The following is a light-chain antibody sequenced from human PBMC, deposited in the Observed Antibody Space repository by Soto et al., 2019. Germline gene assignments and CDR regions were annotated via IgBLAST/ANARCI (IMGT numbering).Light chain of an antibody. CDR3: AAWDASLSGVV. CDR2: GNS. CDR1: SSNIGFND. J-gene: IGLJ3*02. Sequence: QSVLTQPPSASGTPGQRVTLSCSGSSSNIGFNDVNWYQQLPGTAPKLLMPGNSQRPSGVPDRFSGSKSGTSASLAISGLRTEDEADYYCAAWDASLSGVVFGGGTKLTVL. V-gene: IGLV1-47*02.